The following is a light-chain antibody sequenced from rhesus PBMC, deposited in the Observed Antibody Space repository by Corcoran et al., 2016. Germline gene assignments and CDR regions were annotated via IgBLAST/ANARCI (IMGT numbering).Light chain of an antibody. CDR1: QGITND. CDR3: HHCYSTPYS. CDR2: EAS. V-gene: IGKV1-25*01. Sequence: DIQMTQSPSSLSASVGDRVTITCRASQGITNDLAWYQQKLGETPKLLIYEASSLQSGIPSRFSGIGSGTDFPLPISSLHSEDFATYYCHHCYSTPYSFGQGTKVEIK. J-gene: IGKJ2*01.